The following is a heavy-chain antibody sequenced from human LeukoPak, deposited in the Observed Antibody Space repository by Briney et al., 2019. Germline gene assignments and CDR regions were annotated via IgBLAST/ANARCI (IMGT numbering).Heavy chain of an antibody. V-gene: IGHV5-51*01. J-gene: IGHJ4*02. CDR2: VYPGDSDT. CDR3: ARQSKLGTLLD. D-gene: IGHD1-1*01. CDR1: GYSFTSYW. Sequence: GESLKISCKGSGYSFTSYWIGWVRQMPGKGLEWMGIVYPGDSDTRYSPSFQGQVTLSADKSISTAYLQWSSLKASDSAMYYCARQSKLGTLLDWGQGTLVTVPS.